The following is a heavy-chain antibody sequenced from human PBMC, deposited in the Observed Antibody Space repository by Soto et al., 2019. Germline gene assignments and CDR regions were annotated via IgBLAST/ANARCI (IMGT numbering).Heavy chain of an antibody. V-gene: IGHV5-10-1*01. CDR3: ARHAAQHYYDSSGYNSLPSWYFDL. Sequence: GESLKISCKGSGYSFTNNWISWVRQMPGKGLEWMGRIDPIDSDTHYSPSFQGHVTISADKSISTAYLQWSSLEASDTAMYYCARHAAQHYYDSSGYNSLPSWYFDLWGRGTLVTVSS. CDR1: GYSFTNNW. J-gene: IGHJ2*01. D-gene: IGHD3-22*01. CDR2: IDPIDSDT.